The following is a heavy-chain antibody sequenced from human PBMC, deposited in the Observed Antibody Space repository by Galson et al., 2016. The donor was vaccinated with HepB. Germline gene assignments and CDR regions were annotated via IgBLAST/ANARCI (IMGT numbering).Heavy chain of an antibody. V-gene: IGHV3-33*06. CDR1: GFTFSRKG. CDR2: IWFDGSKE. CDR3: AKDGGGWTDVRLVG. Sequence: SLRLSCAASGFTFSRKGLHWVRQAPGKGLEWVADIWFDGSKEYYADSVKGRFTISRDNSKNTVYLEMNSLRVEDTAVYYCAKDGGGWTDVRLVGWGQGVLVTGAS. D-gene: IGHD6-19*01. J-gene: IGHJ1*01.